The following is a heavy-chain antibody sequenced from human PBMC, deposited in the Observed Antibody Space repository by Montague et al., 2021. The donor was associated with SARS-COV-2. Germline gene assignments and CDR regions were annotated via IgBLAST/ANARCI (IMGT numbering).Heavy chain of an antibody. CDR2: IHHSGSA. CDR3: ARGVFTEGGTSFDY. J-gene: IGHJ4*02. D-gene: IGHD1-26*01. V-gene: IGHV4-34*01. CDR1: GGSFSGFY. Sequence: SETLSLTCAVSGGSFSGFYWTWIRQPPGKGLEWVGEIHHSGSATYNPSLETRVSMTVDTSKKEFSLRLYSVTGADTAVYFCARGVFTEGGTSFDYWGQGNLVTVSS.